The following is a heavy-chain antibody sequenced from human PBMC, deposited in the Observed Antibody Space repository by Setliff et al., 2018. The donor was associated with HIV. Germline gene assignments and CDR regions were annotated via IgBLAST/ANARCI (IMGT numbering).Heavy chain of an antibody. CDR1: GFTFSSYA. Sequence: GGSLRLSCAASGFTFSSYAMTWVRQAPGKGVEWVSAIFSGGDSTYYADSVKGRFIISRDNSKNTLYLQMNSLRAEDTAVYFCARYVRPPYYFDYWGQGALVTVSS. CDR2: IFSGGDST. CDR3: ARYVRPPYYFDY. D-gene: IGHD3-10*01. V-gene: IGHV3-23*03. J-gene: IGHJ4*02.